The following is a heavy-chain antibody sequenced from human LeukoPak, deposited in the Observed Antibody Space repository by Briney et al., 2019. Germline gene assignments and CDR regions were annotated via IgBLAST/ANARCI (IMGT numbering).Heavy chain of an antibody. CDR2: IYYSGST. V-gene: IGHV4-31*03. D-gene: IGHD2-15*01. J-gene: IGHJ4*02. Sequence: SETLSLTCTVSGGSISSGGYYWSWIRQHPGKGLEWIGYIYYSGSTYYNPSLKSRVTISVDTSKNQFSLKLSSVTAADTAVYYCARQDAIVVMDWGQGTLVTVSS. CDR1: GGSISSGGYY. CDR3: ARQDAIVVMD.